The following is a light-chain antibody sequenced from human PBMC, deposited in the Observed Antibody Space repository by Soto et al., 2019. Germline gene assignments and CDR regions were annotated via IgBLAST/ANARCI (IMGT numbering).Light chain of an antibody. CDR2: DVS. Sequence: QSALTQPASVSGSPGQSITISCTGALSDVGGDDYVSWYQHHPGKAPKLILYDVSNRPSGVSNRFSGSKSGNTASLTISGLQTEDEAEYYCSSYANVIFGGGTKVTVL. CDR1: LSDVGGDDY. J-gene: IGLJ2*01. V-gene: IGLV2-14*01. CDR3: SSYANVI.